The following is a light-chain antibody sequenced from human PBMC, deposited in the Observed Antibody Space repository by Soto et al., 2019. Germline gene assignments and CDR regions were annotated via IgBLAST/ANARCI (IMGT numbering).Light chain of an antibody. CDR2: GAF. V-gene: IGKV3-11*01. J-gene: IGKJ5*01. CDR3: QQRNVWPPVT. CDR1: PSFANF. Sequence: IVLIQSPATLSLSPGERATLSCRASPSFANFVSWYQQKPCQAPRLLIYGAFNRATGIPARFSGSGSGTDFTLTISSLEPEDAAVYYCQQRNVWPPVTFGQGTRLEIK.